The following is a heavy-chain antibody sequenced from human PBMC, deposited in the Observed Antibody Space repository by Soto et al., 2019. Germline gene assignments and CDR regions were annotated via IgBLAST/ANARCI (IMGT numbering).Heavy chain of an antibody. V-gene: IGHV3-23*01. CDR3: AKDLRAPPAKNFDY. D-gene: IGHD5-12*01. CDR1: GFSFNNYA. Sequence: GSLRLSCAASGFSFNNYAMAWVRQPPGKGLEWVSAISGSGDATFYADSVRGRFTISRDNSKSTLYLQMNSLRAEDTAVYFCAKDLRAPPAKNFDYWGQGTLVTVSS. J-gene: IGHJ4*02. CDR2: ISGSGDAT.